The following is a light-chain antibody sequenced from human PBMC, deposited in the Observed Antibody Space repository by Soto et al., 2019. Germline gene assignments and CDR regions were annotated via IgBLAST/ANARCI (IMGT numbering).Light chain of an antibody. CDR2: DDS. V-gene: IGLV2-14*03. J-gene: IGLJ1*01. CDR1: SSDVGGYNY. CDR3: NSYTGSSAYV. Sequence: QSVLTQPASVSGSPGQSITISCSGTSSDVGGYNYVSRYQRHPGKAPRLMIYDDSDRPAEDSNRFSGSKSGNTASLTISGHQAEDEAEYYCNSYTGSSAYVIVTGTKVTVL.